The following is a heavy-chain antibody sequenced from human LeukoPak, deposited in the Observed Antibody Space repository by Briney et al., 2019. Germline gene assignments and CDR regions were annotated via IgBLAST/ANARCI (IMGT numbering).Heavy chain of an antibody. V-gene: IGHV5-51*01. CDR3: ARHLYDFWSGYYWPFDY. D-gene: IGHD3-3*01. Sequence: ESLRISCKGSGYSFTSYWIGWVRQMPGKGLEWMGIIYPGDSDTRYSPSFQGQVTISADKSISTAYLQWSSLKASDTAMYYCARHLYDFWSGYYWPFDYWGQGTLVTVSS. J-gene: IGHJ4*02. CDR2: IYPGDSDT. CDR1: GYSFTSYW.